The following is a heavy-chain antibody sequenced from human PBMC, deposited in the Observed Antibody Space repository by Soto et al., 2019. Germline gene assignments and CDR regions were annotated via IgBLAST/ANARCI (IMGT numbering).Heavy chain of an antibody. D-gene: IGHD1-26*01. CDR3: AAFPPQWERTGDYFDY. V-gene: IGHV1-58*01. CDR2: IVVGSGNT. Sequence: QMQLVQSGPEVKKPGTSVKVSCKASGFTFTSSAVQWVRQARGQRLEWIGWIVVGSGNTNYAQKFQERVTITRDMSKSTAYMELSSLRSEDTAVYYCAAFPPQWERTGDYFDYWGQGTLVTVSS. CDR1: GFTFTSSA. J-gene: IGHJ4*02.